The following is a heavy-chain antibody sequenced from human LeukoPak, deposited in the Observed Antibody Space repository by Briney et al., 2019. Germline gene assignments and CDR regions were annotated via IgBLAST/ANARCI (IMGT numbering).Heavy chain of an antibody. D-gene: IGHD3-10*01. V-gene: IGHV4-39*01. CDR3: ARRPGSGSRHFDY. CDR2: NYYTGST. Sequence: SETLSLTCTVSGGSISTSSYYWSWIRQPPEKRLEWSGTNYYTGSTYYNPSLKSRVTISVDASKNQFSLKLSSVTAADTAVYYCARRPGSGSRHFDYWGQGTLVTVSS. CDR1: GGSISTSSYY. J-gene: IGHJ4*02.